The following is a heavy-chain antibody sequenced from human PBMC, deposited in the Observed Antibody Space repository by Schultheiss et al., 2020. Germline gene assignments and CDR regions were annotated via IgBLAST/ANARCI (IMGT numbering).Heavy chain of an antibody. CDR3: ARSIFGVVIPVHYYGMDV. J-gene: IGHJ6*02. D-gene: IGHD3-3*02. Sequence: SVKVSCKASGATFSSYVITWVRQAPGQGLVWMGGIIPIFGAANYAQNFQGRVTITADRSTSTAYMELSGLRSDDTAVYYCARSIFGVVIPVHYYGMDVWGQGTTVTVS. CDR2: IIPIFGAA. V-gene: IGHV1-69*06. CDR1: GATFSSYV.